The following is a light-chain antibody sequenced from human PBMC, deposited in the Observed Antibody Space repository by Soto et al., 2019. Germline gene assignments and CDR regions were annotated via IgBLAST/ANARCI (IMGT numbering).Light chain of an antibody. CDR3: QQRSNWPPSLT. CDR2: DAS. CDR1: QSVSSY. V-gene: IGKV3-11*01. Sequence: EIVLTQSPATLSLSPGEIATLSCRASQSVSSYVAWYQQQPGQAPRVLIYDASNRATGIPARFSGSGAGTDFTLTISSLEPEDFAVYYCQQRSNWPPSLTFGGGTKVEIK. J-gene: IGKJ4*01.